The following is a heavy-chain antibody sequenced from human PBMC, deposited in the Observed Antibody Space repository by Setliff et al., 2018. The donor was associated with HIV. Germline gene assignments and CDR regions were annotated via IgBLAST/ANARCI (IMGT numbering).Heavy chain of an antibody. Sequence: ASVKVSCKASEYTFTSYNINWVRQATGQGLEWMGWMNPNSGNTGYAQKFQGRVTITRNTFISTAYMELSSLRSEDTAVYYCARETERWYSSSSGRAFDIWGQGPVVTVSS. CDR3: ARETERWYSSSSGRAFDI. J-gene: IGHJ3*02. D-gene: IGHD6-6*01. CDR1: EYTFTSYN. V-gene: IGHV1-8*03. CDR2: MNPNSGNT.